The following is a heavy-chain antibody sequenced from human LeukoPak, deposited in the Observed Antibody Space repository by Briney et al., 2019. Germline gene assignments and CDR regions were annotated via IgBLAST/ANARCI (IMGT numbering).Heavy chain of an antibody. D-gene: IGHD3-22*01. Sequence: ASVNVSFKASGYTFTTSHMHLVRQVPGQGLEWKGIIIPSGGSTSYAQKLQGRVTMISDTSTTTDYMELRCLKSEDTAVYYCARDGGDGSGYFYYDYWGQGTLVTVS. CDR3: ARDGGDGSGYFYYDY. CDR1: GYTFTTSH. CDR2: IIPSGGST. J-gene: IGHJ4*02. V-gene: IGHV1-46*04.